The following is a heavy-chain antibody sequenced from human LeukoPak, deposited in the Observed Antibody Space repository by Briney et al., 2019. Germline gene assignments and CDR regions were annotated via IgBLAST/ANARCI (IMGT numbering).Heavy chain of an antibody. CDR3: ARTSSVRVGATHYSDY. D-gene: IGHD1-26*01. Sequence: GESLKISCKGSGYSFTSYWIGWVRQMPGKGLEWMGIIYPGDSDTRYSPSFQGQVTISADKSISTAYLQWSSLKASDTAMYYCARTSSVRVGATHYSDYWGQGTLVTVSS. J-gene: IGHJ4*02. V-gene: IGHV5-51*01. CDR1: GYSFTSYW. CDR2: IYPGDSDT.